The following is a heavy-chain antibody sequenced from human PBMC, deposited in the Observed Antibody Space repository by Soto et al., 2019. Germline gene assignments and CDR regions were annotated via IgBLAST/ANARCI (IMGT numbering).Heavy chain of an antibody. CDR3: ARGGNGDNVGYWYFDL. D-gene: IGHD4-17*01. V-gene: IGHV1-46*01. J-gene: IGHJ2*01. CDR1: GYTFTTYY. Sequence: QVQLVQSGAEVKKPGASVEVSCKASGYTFTTYYIHWVRHATGQGLEWMGVINPGGVSTKYAQKFQDRVTMTIDTSTSTVYMDLSSLRSEDTAVYFCARGGNGDNVGYWYFDLWGRGTQVTVSP. CDR2: INPGGVST.